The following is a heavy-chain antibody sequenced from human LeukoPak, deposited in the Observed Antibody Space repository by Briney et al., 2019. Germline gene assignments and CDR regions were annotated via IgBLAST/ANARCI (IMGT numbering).Heavy chain of an antibody. V-gene: IGHV5-51*01. J-gene: IGHJ5*02. CDR3: ARLHGDFFYPNWFDP. Sequence: PGESLKISCKGSGYSFTSYWIGWVRQMPGKGLEWMGIIYPGDSDTRYSPSFQGQVTISADKSISTAYLQWSSLKASDTAMYYCARLHGDFFYPNWFDPWGQGTLVTVSS. CDR1: GYSFTSYW. CDR2: IYPGDSDT. D-gene: IGHD4-17*01.